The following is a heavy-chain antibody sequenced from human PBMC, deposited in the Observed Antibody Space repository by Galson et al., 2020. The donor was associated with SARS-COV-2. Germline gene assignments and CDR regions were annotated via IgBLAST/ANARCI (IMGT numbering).Heavy chain of an antibody. CDR1: GYTLISYG. J-gene: IGHJ4*02. Sequence: ASVKVSCKASGYTLISYGISWVRQAPGQGLEWMGWISDYNGNTNYAQRLQGRVTMTTDTSTRTAYMELRSLRSDDTAVYYCARAWDSSTWKTYFDYWGQGTLVTVSS. V-gene: IGHV1-18*01. CDR3: ARAWDSSTWKTYFDY. D-gene: IGHD6-13*01. CDR2: ISDYNGNT.